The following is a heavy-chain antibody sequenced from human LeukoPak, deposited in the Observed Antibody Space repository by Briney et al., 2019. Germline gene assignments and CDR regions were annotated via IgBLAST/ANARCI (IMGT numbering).Heavy chain of an antibody. J-gene: IGHJ4*02. CDR1: GFTFSSYG. CDR2: IRYDGSNK. V-gene: IGHV3-30*02. Sequence: GGSLRLSXAASGFTFSSYGMHWVRQAPGKGLEWVAFIRYDGSNKYYADSVKGRFTISRDNSKNTLYLQMNSLRAEDTAVYYCAKAFRAVYIVATTRGGFDYWGQGTLVTVSS. CDR3: AKAFRAVYIVATTRGGFDY. D-gene: IGHD5-12*01.